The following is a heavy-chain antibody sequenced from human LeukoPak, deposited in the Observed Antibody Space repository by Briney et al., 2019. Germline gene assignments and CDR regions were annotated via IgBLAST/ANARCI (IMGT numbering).Heavy chain of an antibody. CDR2: ISYDGSNK. Sequence: GRSLRLSCAASGFTFSSYAMHWVRQAPGKGLEWVAVISYDGSNKYYADSVKGRFTISRDNSKNTLYLQMNSLRAEDTAVYYCARSYDSSDYYSLIIGYWGQGTLVTVSS. CDR3: ARSYDSSDYYSLIIGY. CDR1: GFTFSSYA. V-gene: IGHV3-30-3*01. D-gene: IGHD3-22*01. J-gene: IGHJ4*02.